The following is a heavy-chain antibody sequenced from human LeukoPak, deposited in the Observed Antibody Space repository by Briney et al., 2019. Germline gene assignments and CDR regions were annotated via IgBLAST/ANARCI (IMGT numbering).Heavy chain of an antibody. Sequence: SETLSLTCSVSGYSISRGYYWVWLRQPPGKGLERIGSICHSGNTFYNPSLKSQVTISVDTSKNQFSLKLNSVPAADTAVYYCARGNGYCDSTTCYNWFDPWGQGTLVTISS. D-gene: IGHD2-2*03. V-gene: IGHV4-38-2*02. CDR1: GYSISRGYY. CDR3: ARGNGYCDSTTCYNWFDP. CDR2: ICHSGNT. J-gene: IGHJ5*02.